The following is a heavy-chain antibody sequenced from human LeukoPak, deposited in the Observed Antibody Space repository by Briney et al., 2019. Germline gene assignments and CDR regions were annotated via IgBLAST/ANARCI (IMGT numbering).Heavy chain of an antibody. Sequence: SETLSLTCTVSGGSVSDYYWSWIRQSPGKGLEWIGYIYYTETSYNPSLKSRVTISADTSKNQFSLKLYSVTAADTAVYYCARDIPRRGDSPHPRSDYWGQGTLVTVSS. CDR3: ARDIPRRGDSPHPRSDY. J-gene: IGHJ4*02. V-gene: IGHV4-59*02. D-gene: IGHD4-17*01. CDR1: GGSVSDYY. CDR2: IYYTET.